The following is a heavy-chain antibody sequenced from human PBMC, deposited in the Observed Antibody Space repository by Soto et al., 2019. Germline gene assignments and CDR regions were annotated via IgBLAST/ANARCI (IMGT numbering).Heavy chain of an antibody. CDR2: ISYDGSNK. J-gene: IGHJ4*02. V-gene: IGHV3-30-3*01. Sequence: QVQLVESGGGVVQPGRSLRLSCAASGFTFSSYAMHWVRQAPGKGLEWVAVISYDGSNKYYADSVKGRFTISRDNSKNTLYLQMNSLRAEDTAVYYCARGMGVDAGYSSGWYYDWGQGTLVTVSS. CDR1: GFTFSSYA. CDR3: ARGMGVDAGYSSGWYYD. D-gene: IGHD6-19*01.